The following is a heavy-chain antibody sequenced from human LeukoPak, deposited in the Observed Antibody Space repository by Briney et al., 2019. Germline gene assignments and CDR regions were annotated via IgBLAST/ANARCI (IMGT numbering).Heavy chain of an antibody. CDR2: IIPILGIA. CDR3: ASTVGYCSSTSCYRGAEDYYYYGMDV. D-gene: IGHD2-2*02. CDR1: GGTFSSYA. J-gene: IGHJ6*02. Sequence: SVKVSCKASGGTFSSYAISWVRQAPGQGLEWMGRIIPILGIANYAQKFLGRVTITADKSTSTAYMELSSLRSEDTAVYYCASTVGYCSSTSCYRGAEDYYYYGMDVWGQGTTVTVSS. V-gene: IGHV1-69*04.